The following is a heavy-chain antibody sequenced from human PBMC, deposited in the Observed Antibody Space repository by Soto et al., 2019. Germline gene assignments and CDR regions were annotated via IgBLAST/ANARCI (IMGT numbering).Heavy chain of an antibody. CDR2: IYHSGST. V-gene: IGHV4-4*02. Sequence: SETLSLTCAVSGGSICSSNWWSWVRQPPGKGLEWIGEIYHSGSTNYNPSLKSRVTISVDKSKNQFSLKLSSVTAADTAVYYCARVLGGYDSGYYYGMDVWGQGTTVTVSS. CDR1: GGSICSSNW. J-gene: IGHJ6*02. D-gene: IGHD5-12*01. CDR3: ARVLGGYDSGYYYGMDV.